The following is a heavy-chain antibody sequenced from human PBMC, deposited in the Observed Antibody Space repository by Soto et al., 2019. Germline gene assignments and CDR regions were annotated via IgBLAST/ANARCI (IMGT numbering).Heavy chain of an antibody. Sequence: EVQLLESGGGLVQPGGSLRLSCAASGFTFSSYAMSWVRQAPGKGLEWVSAISGSGGSTYYADSVKGRFTISRDNSKNTLYLQMNSLRAEDTAVYYCAKVEGQPLRTRPGSGYPHTYYYYYGKDVWGQGTTVTVSS. D-gene: IGHD6-13*01. CDR3: AKVEGQPLRTRPGSGYPHTYYYYYGKDV. CDR2: ISGSGGST. CDR1: GFTFSSYA. J-gene: IGHJ6*02. V-gene: IGHV3-23*01.